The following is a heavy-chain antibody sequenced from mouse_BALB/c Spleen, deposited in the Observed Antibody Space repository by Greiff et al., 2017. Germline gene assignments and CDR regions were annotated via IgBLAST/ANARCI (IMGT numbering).Heavy chain of an antibody. Sequence: QVQLKESGPGLVQPSQSLSITCTVSGFSLTSYGVHWVRQSPGKGLEWLGVIWSGGSTDYNAAFISRLSISKDNSKSQVFFKMNSLQANDTAIYYCARNNGNGRAWFAYWGQGTLVTVSA. CDR2: IWSGGST. V-gene: IGHV2-2*02. CDR1: GFSLTSYG. D-gene: IGHD2-1*01. J-gene: IGHJ3*01. CDR3: ARNNGNGRAWFAY.